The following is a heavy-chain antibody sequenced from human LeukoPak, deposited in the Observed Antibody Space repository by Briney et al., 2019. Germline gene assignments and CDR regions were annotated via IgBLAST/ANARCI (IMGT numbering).Heavy chain of an antibody. J-gene: IGHJ4*02. V-gene: IGHV3-74*01. Sequence: PGGSLRLSCAASGFTFSSYWMHWVRQDPGKGLVWVSRINSDGNSRSYADSVKGRFTISRDNAKNTLYLQMNSLRAEDTAVYYCARERGYGGTHFDCWGQGTLVTVSS. CDR1: GFTFSSYW. CDR3: ARERGYGGTHFDC. D-gene: IGHD4-23*01. CDR2: INSDGNSR.